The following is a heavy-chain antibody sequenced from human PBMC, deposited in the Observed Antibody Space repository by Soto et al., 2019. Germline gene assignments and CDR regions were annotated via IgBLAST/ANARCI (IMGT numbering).Heavy chain of an antibody. D-gene: IGHD2-21*01. J-gene: IGHJ6*02. V-gene: IGHV1-3*01. Sequence: GASVKVSCKASGYSFIAYTMHWVRQAPGQRLEWLGWIKAGTGNTKYSQKFQGRVNITRDTSASTTYMELSSLRSEDTAVYFCARGVGPTYSYSYVLEVWGQGTTVTVSS. CDR3: ARGVGPTYSYSYVLEV. CDR2: IKAGTGNT. CDR1: GYSFIAYT.